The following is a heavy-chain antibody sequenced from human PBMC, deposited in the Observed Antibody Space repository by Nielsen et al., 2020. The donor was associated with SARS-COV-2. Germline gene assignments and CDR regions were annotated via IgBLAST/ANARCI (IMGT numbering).Heavy chain of an antibody. D-gene: IGHD3-22*01. CDR2: INWNGGST. Sequence: VRQAPGKGLEWVSNINWNGGSTGYADSVKVRFTISRDNAKNPLYLQMNSLRAEDTAVYYCARTADDSSGYYHYYYGMDVWGQGTTVTVSS. CDR3: ARTADDSSGYYHYYYGMDV. V-gene: IGHV3-20*03. J-gene: IGHJ6*02.